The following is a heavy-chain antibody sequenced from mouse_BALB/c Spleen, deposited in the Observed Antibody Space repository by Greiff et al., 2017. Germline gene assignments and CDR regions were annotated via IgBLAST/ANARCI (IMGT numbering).Heavy chain of an antibody. CDR2: ISSGGGNT. Sequence: EVKLQESGGGLVKPGGSLKLSCAASGFTFSSYTMSWVRQTPEKRLEWVATISSGGGNTYYPDSVKGRFTISRDNAKNNLYLQMSSLRSEDTALYYCARSGGDWEGYFDYWGQGTTLTVSS. CDR1: GFTFSSYT. CDR3: ARSGGDWEGYFDY. V-gene: IGHV5-9*03. D-gene: IGHD4-1*01. J-gene: IGHJ2*01.